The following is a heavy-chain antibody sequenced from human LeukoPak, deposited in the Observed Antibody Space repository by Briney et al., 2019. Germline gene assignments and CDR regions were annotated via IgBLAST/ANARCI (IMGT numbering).Heavy chain of an antibody. CDR2: ISGDGGST. V-gene: IGHV3-43*02. D-gene: IGHD5-18*01. J-gene: IGHJ6*02. CDR3: AKDIARGIQLWYYGMDV. CDR1: GFTFADYA. Sequence: GGSLRLSCAASGFTFADYAMHWVRQAPGKGLEWVSLISGDGGSTYYADSVKGRFTISRDNSKNSLYLQMNSLRTEDTALYYCAKDIARGIQLWYYGMDVWGQGTTVTVSS.